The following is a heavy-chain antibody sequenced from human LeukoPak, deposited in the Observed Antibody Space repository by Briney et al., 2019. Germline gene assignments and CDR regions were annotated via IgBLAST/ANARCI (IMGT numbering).Heavy chain of an antibody. Sequence: GSLRLSCVASGFTFSNYWMHWVRQPPGKGLVWVSRIYVDGRTTNYADSVKGRFTISRDNTKNTVYLEMNSLSVEDTATYYCIRDFRSADLWGQGTLVTVTS. CDR1: GFTFSNYW. V-gene: IGHV3-74*01. CDR2: IYVDGRTT. CDR3: IRDFRSADL. J-gene: IGHJ5*02.